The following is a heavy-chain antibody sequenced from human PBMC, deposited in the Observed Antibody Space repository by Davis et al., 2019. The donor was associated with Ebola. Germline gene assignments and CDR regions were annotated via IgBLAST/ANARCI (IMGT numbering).Heavy chain of an antibody. D-gene: IGHD6-13*01. V-gene: IGHV3-11*05. J-gene: IGHJ4*02. Sequence: GESLKISCAASGFTVRDNYMSWIRQSPGKGLEWLAYISSRSPYTNHADSAKGRFTISRDNAKNSLYLQMNSLRAEDTAVYYCAKDLGSSSWYGALWYWGQGTLVTVSS. CDR1: GFTVRDNY. CDR3: AKDLGSSSWYGALWY. CDR2: ISSRSPYT.